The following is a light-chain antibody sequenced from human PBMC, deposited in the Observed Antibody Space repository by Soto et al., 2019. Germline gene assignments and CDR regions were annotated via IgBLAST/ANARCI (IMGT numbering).Light chain of an antibody. Sequence: QSALTQPASVSGSPGQSITISCTGTSTDVGAYNFVSWYQQYPGKAPKLMIYDVNYRPPGISYRFSGSKSGNTASLIISGLQTEDEADYYCSSYTTTSTVLFGGETKLTVL. CDR3: SSYTTTSTVL. CDR2: DVN. V-gene: IGLV2-14*01. CDR1: STDVGAYNF. J-gene: IGLJ2*01.